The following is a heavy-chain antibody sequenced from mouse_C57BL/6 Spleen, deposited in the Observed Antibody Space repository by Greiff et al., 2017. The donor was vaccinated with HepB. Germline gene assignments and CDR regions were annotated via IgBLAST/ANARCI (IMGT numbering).Heavy chain of an antibody. CDR1: GYTFTNYW. V-gene: IGHV1-63*01. CDR3: AMGGGNYAMDD. J-gene: IGHJ4*01. D-gene: IGHD1-1*02. Sequence: QVQLQQPGAELVRPGTSVKMSCKASGYTFTNYWIGWAKQRPGHGLEWIGDIYPGGGYTNYNEKFKGKATLTADKSSSTAYMQFSSLTSEDSAFYYCAMGGGNYAMDDWGQGTSVTVSS. CDR2: IYPGGGYT.